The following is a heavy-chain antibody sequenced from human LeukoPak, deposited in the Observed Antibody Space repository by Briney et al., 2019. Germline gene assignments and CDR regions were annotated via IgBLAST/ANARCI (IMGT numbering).Heavy chain of an antibody. CDR1: GFTVSSNY. J-gene: IGHJ4*02. Sequence: PTGGSLRLSCAASGFTVSSNYMSWVRQAPGKGLEWVSVIYSGGSTYYADSVKGRFTISRDNAKNSLYLQMNSLRAEDTAVYYCATDRSGSPHYWGQGTLVTVSS. V-gene: IGHV3-53*01. CDR2: IYSGGST. CDR3: ATDRSGSPHY. D-gene: IGHD1-26*01.